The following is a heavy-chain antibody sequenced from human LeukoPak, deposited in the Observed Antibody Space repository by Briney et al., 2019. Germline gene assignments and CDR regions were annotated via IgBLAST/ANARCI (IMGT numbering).Heavy chain of an antibody. Sequence: GASVKVSCKAFGGTFSSYAISWVRQAPGQGLEWMGGIIPIFGTANYAQKFQGRVTITADESTSTAYMELRSLRSDDTAVYYCARAPGIAAAPVDYWGQGTLVSVSS. D-gene: IGHD6-13*01. J-gene: IGHJ4*02. CDR1: GGTFSSYA. V-gene: IGHV1-69*13. CDR3: ARAPGIAAAPVDY. CDR2: IIPIFGTA.